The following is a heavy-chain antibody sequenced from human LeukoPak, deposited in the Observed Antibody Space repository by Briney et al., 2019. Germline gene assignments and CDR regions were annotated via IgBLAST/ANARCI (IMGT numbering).Heavy chain of an antibody. CDR2: MNPNSGNT. CDR1: GYTFTSYD. CDR3: ATGPIVGAADY. D-gene: IGHD1-26*01. Sequence: PGGSLRLSCAASGYTFTSYDINWVRQATGQGLEWMGWMNPNSGNTGYAQKFQGRVTITRNTSISTAYMELSSLRSEDTAVYYCATGPIVGAADYWGQGTLVTVSS. V-gene: IGHV1-8*03. J-gene: IGHJ4*02.